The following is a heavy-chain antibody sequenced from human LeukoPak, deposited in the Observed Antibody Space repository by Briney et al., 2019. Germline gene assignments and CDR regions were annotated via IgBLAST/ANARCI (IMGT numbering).Heavy chain of an antibody. V-gene: IGHV1-69*06. CDR3: AGIPVFGVVLHQVPV. CDR2: FIPILATA. CDR1: GGTFSDYA. J-gene: IGHJ6*04. Sequence: SLKVSSKPSGGTFSDYAYNWVRQAPGHGLKWMGVFIPILATANSTQNFQDRVTITADISTNTAYLELTSLRSEDTAGYFCAGIPVFGVVLHQVPVWGKGTTVTVSS. D-gene: IGHD3-3*01.